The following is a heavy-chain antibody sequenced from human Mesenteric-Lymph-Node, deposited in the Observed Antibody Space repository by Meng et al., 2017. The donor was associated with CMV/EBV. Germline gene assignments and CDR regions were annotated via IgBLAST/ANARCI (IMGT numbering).Heavy chain of an antibody. CDR3: ATPPDHRGFVPLEN. V-gene: IGHV3-21*04. CDR2: IGSSGSYI. Sequence: GSGFGFRTYTLDWVCQGPGKGLEWVSSIGSSGSYICYADSLKGRFTISRDNSKNMLYLQMNSLRVEDTAMYFCATPPDHRGFVPLENWGQGTLVTVSS. CDR1: GFGFRTYT. D-gene: IGHD6-6*01. J-gene: IGHJ4*02.